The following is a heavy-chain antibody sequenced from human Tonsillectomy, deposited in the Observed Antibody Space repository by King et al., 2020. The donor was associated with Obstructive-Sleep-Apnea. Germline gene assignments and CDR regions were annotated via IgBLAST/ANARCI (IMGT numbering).Heavy chain of an antibody. Sequence: QLQESGPGLVKPSGTLSLTCAVSGGSIISRSWWTWVRQPPGKGLEWIGDIYHSGTTNYNPSLKSRVTISVDKSKTQFSLKLTSVTAADTAVYYCARTTSGDYALDYWGQGTLVTVSS. D-gene: IGHD4-17*01. CDR1: GGSIISRSW. J-gene: IGHJ4*02. CDR2: IYHSGTT. CDR3: ARTTSGDYALDY. V-gene: IGHV4-4*02.